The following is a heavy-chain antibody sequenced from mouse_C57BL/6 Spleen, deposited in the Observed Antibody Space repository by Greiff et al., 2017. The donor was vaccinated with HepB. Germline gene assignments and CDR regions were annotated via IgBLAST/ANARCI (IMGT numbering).Heavy chain of an antibody. V-gene: IGHV2-6*01. J-gene: IGHJ3*01. CDR2: IWGVGNT. CDR1: GFSLTSYG. Sequence: VKVVESGPGLVAPSQSLSITCTVSGFSLTSYGVDWVRQSPGKGLEWLGVIWGVGNTNYNSALKSRLSISKDNSKSQVFLKMNSLQTDDTAMYYCASGGEGFAYWGQGTLVTVSA. CDR3: ASGGEGFAY.